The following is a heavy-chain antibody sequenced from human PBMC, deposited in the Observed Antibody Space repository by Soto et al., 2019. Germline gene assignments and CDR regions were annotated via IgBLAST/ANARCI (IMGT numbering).Heavy chain of an antibody. CDR1: GFTFSDYN. D-gene: IGHD3-22*01. J-gene: IGHJ4*02. CDR3: ARYSSGYKSNDQ. Sequence: PGGSLRLSCAASGFTFSDYNMNWVRQAPGKGLECISYITSSSSTIYYADSVKGRFTISRDNAKNSLYLQMNSLRADDTAVYYCARYSSGYKSNDQWGQGTLVTVSS. V-gene: IGHV3-48*01. CDR2: ITSSSSTI.